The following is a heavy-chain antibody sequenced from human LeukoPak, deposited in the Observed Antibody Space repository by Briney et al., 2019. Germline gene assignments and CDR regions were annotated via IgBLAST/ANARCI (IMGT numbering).Heavy chain of an antibody. CDR3: ARPYYESSGLYVDAFDI. Sequence: GASVKVSCEASGYTLTAYYLHWVRQAPGQGLEWMGRINPNSGGTTYAQKFQGRVTMTRDTSIGTAYMELSSLRSDDTAVYYCARPYYESSGLYVDAFDIWGQGTMVTVSS. J-gene: IGHJ3*02. CDR2: INPNSGGT. V-gene: IGHV1-2*06. CDR1: GYTLTAYY. D-gene: IGHD3-22*01.